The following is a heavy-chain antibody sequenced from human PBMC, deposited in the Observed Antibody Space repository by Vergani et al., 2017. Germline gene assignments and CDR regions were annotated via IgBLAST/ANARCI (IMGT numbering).Heavy chain of an antibody. CDR1: GDSITNGGFS. J-gene: IGHJ5*02. Sequence: QLQLQESGSGLVKPSQTLSLTCAVSGDSITNGGFSWNWIRQPPGKGLEWISSVSHSGDTYFNPSLKGRVSISMDTSKTYFFLPLSSVTAADTAMYYCARRSSSYYFDIWGQGVLITVSS. CDR3: ARRSSSYYFDI. CDR2: VSHSGDT. D-gene: IGHD3-22*01. V-gene: IGHV4-30-2*03.